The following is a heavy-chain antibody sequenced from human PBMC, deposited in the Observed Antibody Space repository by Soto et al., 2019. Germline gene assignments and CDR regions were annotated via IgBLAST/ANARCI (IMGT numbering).Heavy chain of an antibody. D-gene: IGHD6-13*01. Sequence: SSDTLSLTCTVSGGSISSYYWSWIRQPPGKGLEWIGYIYYSGSTNYNPSLKSRVTISVDTSKNQFSLKLSSVTAADTAVYYCAREAHGYSSSWYYFDYWGQGTLVTVSS. CDR2: IYYSGST. CDR1: GGSISSYY. CDR3: AREAHGYSSSWYYFDY. V-gene: IGHV4-59*01. J-gene: IGHJ4*02.